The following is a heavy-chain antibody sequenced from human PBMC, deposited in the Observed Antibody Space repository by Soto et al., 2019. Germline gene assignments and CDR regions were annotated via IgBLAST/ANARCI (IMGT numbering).Heavy chain of an antibody. CDR1: GYNFDYYW. V-gene: IGHV5-10-1*01. D-gene: IGHD4-17*01. CDR2: IDPADSYT. CDR3: ARHSRKNGYFDF. J-gene: IGHJ4*02. Sequence: GESLKISCKGSGYNFDYYWITWVRQMPGKGLEWMGKIDPADSYTDYSPSFQGHVTIPFDKSISTAYLQWSSLKASDTGLYYCARHSRKNGYFDFWGQGTQVTVSS.